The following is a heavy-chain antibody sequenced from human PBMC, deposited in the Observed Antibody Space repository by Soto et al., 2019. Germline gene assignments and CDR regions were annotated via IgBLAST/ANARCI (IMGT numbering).Heavy chain of an antibody. CDR2: INAGNGNT. J-gene: IGHJ4*02. CDR3: ARDLLGSGSYYVLGY. V-gene: IGHV1-3*01. CDR1: GYTFTSYA. D-gene: IGHD1-26*01. Sequence: ASVKVSCKASGYTFTSYAMHWVRQAPGQRLEWMGWINAGNGNTKYSQKFQGRVTITRDTSASTAYMELSSLRSEDTALYYCARDLLGSGSYYVLGYWGQGTLVTVSS.